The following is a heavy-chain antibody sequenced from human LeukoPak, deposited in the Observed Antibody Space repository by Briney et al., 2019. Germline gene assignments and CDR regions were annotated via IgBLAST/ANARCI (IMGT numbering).Heavy chain of an antibody. Sequence: GGSLRLSCAASGFTFSNAWMSWVRQAPGKGLEWVGRIKSKTDGGTTDYAAPVKGRFTISRDDSKNTLYLQMNSLKTEDTAVYYCTTDNGVVVAATRGYYYYGMDVWGQGTTVTVSS. V-gene: IGHV3-15*01. CDR2: IKSKTDGGTT. CDR1: GFTFSNAW. D-gene: IGHD2-15*01. J-gene: IGHJ6*02. CDR3: TTDNGVVVAATRGYYYYGMDV.